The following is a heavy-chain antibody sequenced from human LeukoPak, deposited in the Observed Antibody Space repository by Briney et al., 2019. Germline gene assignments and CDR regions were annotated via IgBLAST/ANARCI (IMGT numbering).Heavy chain of an antibody. CDR2: IWYDGSNK. Sequence: GGSLRLSCAASGFTFSSYGMHWVRQAPGKGLEWVAVIWYDGSNKYYADSVKGRFTISRDNSKNTLYLQMNSLGAEDTAVYYCARDRFADEGYDYWGQGTLVTVSS. CDR1: GFTFSSYG. J-gene: IGHJ4*02. V-gene: IGHV3-33*01. CDR3: ARDRFADEGYDY. D-gene: IGHD3-10*01.